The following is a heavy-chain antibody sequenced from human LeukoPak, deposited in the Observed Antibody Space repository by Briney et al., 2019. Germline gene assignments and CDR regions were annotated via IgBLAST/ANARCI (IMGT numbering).Heavy chain of an antibody. CDR3: ARDYLGANYGDYRLSSSFDY. D-gene: IGHD4-17*01. J-gene: IGHJ4*02. CDR1: GYTFTSYG. CDR2: ISAYNGNT. Sequence: ASVKVSCKASGYTFTSYGISWVRRAPGQGLEWMGWISAYNGNTNYAQKLQGRVTMTTDTSTSTAYMELRSLRSDDTAVYYCARDYLGANYGDYRLSSSFDYWGQGTLVTVSS. V-gene: IGHV1-18*01.